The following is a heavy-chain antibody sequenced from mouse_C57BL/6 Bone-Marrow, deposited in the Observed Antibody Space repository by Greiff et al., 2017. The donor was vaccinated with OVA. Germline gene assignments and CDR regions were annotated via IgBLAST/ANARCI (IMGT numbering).Heavy chain of an antibody. D-gene: IGHD3-2*02. CDR2: IYPGSGNT. J-gene: IGHJ3*01. Sequence: VKLMESGPELVKPGASVKISCKASGYSFTSYYIHWVKQRPGQGLEWIGWIYPGSGNTKYNEKFKGKATLTADTSSSTAYMQLSSLTSEDSAVYYCARRGQLRPPFAYWGQGTLVTVSA. CDR1: GYSFTSYY. V-gene: IGHV1-66*01. CDR3: ARRGQLRPPFAY.